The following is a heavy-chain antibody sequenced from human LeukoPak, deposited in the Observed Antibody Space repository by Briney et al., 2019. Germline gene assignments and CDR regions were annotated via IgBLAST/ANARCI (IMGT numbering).Heavy chain of an antibody. CDR2: ISAYNGNA. CDR1: GYSFTNSG. V-gene: IGHV1-18*01. J-gene: IGHJ5*02. D-gene: IGHD6-19*01. CDR3: ARDRDHRALAGSFDP. Sequence: ASVKASCKTSGYSFTNSGVSWVRQAPGQGLEWMGWISAYNGNAKYAQKVQDRVTLTTDTSTSTAYMELGSLRSDDTAVYYCARDRDHRALAGSFDPWGQGTLVTVSS.